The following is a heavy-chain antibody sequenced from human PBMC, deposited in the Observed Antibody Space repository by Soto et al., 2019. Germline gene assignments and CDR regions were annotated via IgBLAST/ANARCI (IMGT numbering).Heavy chain of an antibody. CDR2: IYYSGST. J-gene: IGHJ4*02. CDR3: ARGKLERRGGSLNYCFDY. CDR1: GGSISSYY. V-gene: IGHV4-59*01. D-gene: IGHD1-1*01. Sequence: SETLSLTCTDSGGSISSYYWSWIRQPPGKGLEWIGYIYYSGSTNYNPSLKSRVTISVDTSKNQFSLKLSSVTAADTAVYYCARGKLERRGGSLNYCFDYWGQGTLVIVSS.